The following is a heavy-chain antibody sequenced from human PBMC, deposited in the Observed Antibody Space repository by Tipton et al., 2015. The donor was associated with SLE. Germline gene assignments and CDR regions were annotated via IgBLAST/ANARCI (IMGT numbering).Heavy chain of an antibody. J-gene: IGHJ4*02. CDR1: GGSISSGGYY. CDR3: ARVGILEWLLFDY. V-gene: IGHV4-31*03. CDR2: IYYSGST. D-gene: IGHD3-3*01. Sequence: TLSLTCTVSGGSISSGGYYWSWIRQHPGKGLEWIGYIYYSGSTSYNPSLKNRVTISLDTSKNQFSLKLSSVTAADTAVYYCARVGILEWLLFDYWGQGTLVTVSS.